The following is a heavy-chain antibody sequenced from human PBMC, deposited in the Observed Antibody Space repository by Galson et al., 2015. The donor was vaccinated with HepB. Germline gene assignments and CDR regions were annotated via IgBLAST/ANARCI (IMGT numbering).Heavy chain of an antibody. CDR3: ARFGYYDTSGYWSDGMDV. D-gene: IGHD3-22*01. J-gene: IGHJ6*02. CDR1: GFNFSDYY. V-gene: IGHV3-11*01. CDR2: ITNSGTTI. Sequence: SLRLSCAASGFNFSDYYMTWIRQAPGKGLEWVSYITNSGTTIYYADSVKGRFTISRDNAKNSLYLQMNSLRAEDAAVYYCARFGYYDTSGYWSDGMDVWGQGTTVTVSS.